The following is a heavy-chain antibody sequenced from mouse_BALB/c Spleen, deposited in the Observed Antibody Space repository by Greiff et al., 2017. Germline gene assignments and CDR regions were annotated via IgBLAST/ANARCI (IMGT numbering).Heavy chain of an antibody. J-gene: IGHJ2*01. Sequence: EVKLVESGGGLVQPGGSLRLSCATSGFTFTDYYMSWVRQPPGKALEWLGFIRNKANGYTTEYSASVKGRFTISRDNSQSILYLQMNTLRAEDSATYYCARGDDPYYFDYWGQGTTLTVSS. CDR2: IRNKANGYTT. CDR3: ARGDDPYYFDY. CDR1: GFTFTDYY. V-gene: IGHV7-3*02.